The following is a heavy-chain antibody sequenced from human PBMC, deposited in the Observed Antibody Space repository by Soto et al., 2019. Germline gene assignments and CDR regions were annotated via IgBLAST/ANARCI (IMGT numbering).Heavy chain of an antibody. J-gene: IGHJ4*02. CDR2: ISGSGSTP. D-gene: IGHD4-17*01. CDR1: GFTFSSYA. V-gene: IGHV3-23*01. CDR3: AKTASMTIRDGFDH. Sequence: EVQVLESGGGLVQPGGSLRLSCAASGFTFSSYAMSWVRQAPGQGLEWVSAISGSGSTPYYADSVKGRFTISRDNSKNTLYLQMNSLRAEDTALYYCAKTASMTIRDGFDHWGQGTLGTVSS.